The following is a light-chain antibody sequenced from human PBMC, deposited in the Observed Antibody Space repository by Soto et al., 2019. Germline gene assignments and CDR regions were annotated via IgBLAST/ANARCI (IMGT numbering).Light chain of an antibody. Sequence: EIVLTQSPCTLSLSPGERATLSCRASQSVSNNYLAWYQQKPGQAPRLLIYDASNRATGIPARFSGSGSGTDFTLTISSLEPEDFAVYYCQQRSNWPLFGQRTRLEIK. V-gene: IGKV3-11*01. CDR3: QQRSNWPL. CDR1: QSVSNNY. CDR2: DAS. J-gene: IGKJ5*01.